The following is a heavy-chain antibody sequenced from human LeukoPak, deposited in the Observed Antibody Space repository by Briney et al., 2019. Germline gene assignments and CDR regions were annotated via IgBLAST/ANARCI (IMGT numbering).Heavy chain of an antibody. CDR1: GYTFTSYF. Sequence: ASVKVSCTASGYTFTSYFMHWVRQAPGQGLEWMGIINPSGGSTSYVQKFQGRVTMTRDTSTTTVYMELSSLRSEDTAVYYCARALTTCGDYTHRAFDIWGQGTMVTVSS. J-gene: IGHJ3*02. D-gene: IGHD4-17*01. CDR2: INPSGGST. V-gene: IGHV1-46*01. CDR3: ARALTTCGDYTHRAFDI.